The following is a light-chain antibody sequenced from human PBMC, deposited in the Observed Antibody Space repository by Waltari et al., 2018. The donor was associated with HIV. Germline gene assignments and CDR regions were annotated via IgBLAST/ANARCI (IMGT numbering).Light chain of an antibody. CDR2: DVS. J-gene: IGLJ2*01. CDR1: SPACGRYDR. V-gene: IGLV2-14*03. Sequence: QSALTQPASVSASRGQSITLSCTGASPACGRYDRHSWYQHHPGKAPKLIIYDVSNRPSGVSNRFSGSKSGTTASLTISGLQAEDEADYYCSSYTSSRTVVFGGGTKLTVL. CDR3: SSYTSSRTVV.